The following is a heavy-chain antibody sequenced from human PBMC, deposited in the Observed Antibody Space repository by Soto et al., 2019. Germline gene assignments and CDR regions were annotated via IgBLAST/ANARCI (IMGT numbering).Heavy chain of an antibody. CDR3: ARDPRYCSGGNCYSDYFYYMDV. CDR1: GVTFSDYY. Sequence: QVQLVESGGGLVQPGGSLRLSCVASGVTFSDYYMTWIRQAPGKGLEWVSFISSSGSNTYYADSVKGRFTISRDNAKNSLYLQMHSLRAEDTGVYYCARDPRYCSGGNCYSDYFYYMDVWGKGTTVTVSS. D-gene: IGHD2-15*01. V-gene: IGHV3-11*01. J-gene: IGHJ6*03. CDR2: ISSSGSNT.